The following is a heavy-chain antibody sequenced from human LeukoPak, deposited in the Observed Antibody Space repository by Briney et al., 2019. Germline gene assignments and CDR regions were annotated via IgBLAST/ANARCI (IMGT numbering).Heavy chain of an antibody. J-gene: IGHJ3*02. D-gene: IGHD3-3*02. CDR2: INPNSGGT. V-gene: IGHV1-2*02. Sequence: ASVKVSCKASGYTFTGYYMHWVRQAPGQGLEWMGWINPNSGGTNYAQKFQGRVTMTRDTSTSTVYMELSSLRSEDTAVYYCATLLAALRRDAFDIWGQGTMVTVSS. CDR3: ATLLAALRRDAFDI. CDR1: GYTFTGYY.